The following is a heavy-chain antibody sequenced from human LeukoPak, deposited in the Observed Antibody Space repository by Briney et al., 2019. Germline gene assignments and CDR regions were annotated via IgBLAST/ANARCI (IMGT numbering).Heavy chain of an antibody. CDR2: ISSSSSTI. CDR3: AKGFEVTYCSSSSCWGDAFGI. CDR1: GFTFNTYT. V-gene: IGHV3-48*01. J-gene: IGHJ3*02. Sequence: GGSLRLSCAASGFTFNTYTMNWVRQAPGKGLEWVSYISSSSSTIYYADSVKGRFTISRDNAKNSLYLQMNSLRAEDTAVYYCAKGFEVTYCSSSSCWGDAFGIWGQGTMVTVSS. D-gene: IGHD2-15*01.